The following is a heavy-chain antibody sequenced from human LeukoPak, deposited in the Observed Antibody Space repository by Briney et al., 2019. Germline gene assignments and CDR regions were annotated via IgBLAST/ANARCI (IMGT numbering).Heavy chain of an antibody. Sequence: ASVKVSCKASGYTFTSYGISWVRQAPGQGLEWMGWISAYNGNTNYAQKLQGRVTMTTDTSTSTAYMELRSLRSDGTAVYYCARERNMVVEGGYYYYYMDVWGKGTTVTISS. D-gene: IGHD2-15*01. J-gene: IGHJ6*03. CDR3: ARERNMVVEGGYYYYYMDV. CDR1: GYTFTSYG. CDR2: ISAYNGNT. V-gene: IGHV1-18*01.